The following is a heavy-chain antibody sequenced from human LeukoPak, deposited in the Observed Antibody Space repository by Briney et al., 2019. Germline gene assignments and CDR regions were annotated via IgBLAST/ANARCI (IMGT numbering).Heavy chain of an antibody. CDR2: INRRGHT. J-gene: IGHJ6*04. CDR1: GFTFDRFT. V-gene: IGHV3-43*01. D-gene: IGHD3-10*02. Sequence: PGGSLRLSCAASGFTFDRFTIHWVRQTPGEGLEWVSLINRRGHTFYADSVKGRFTISRDNAKNSLYLQMNSLRAEDTAVYYCAELGITMIGGVWGKGTTVTISS. CDR3: AELGITMIGGV.